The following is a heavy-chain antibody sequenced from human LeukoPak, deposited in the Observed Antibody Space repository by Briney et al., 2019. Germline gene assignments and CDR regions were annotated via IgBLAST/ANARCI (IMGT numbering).Heavy chain of an antibody. CDR2: INPSAGDT. CDR3: AILFSVADPGVFADY. V-gene: IGHV1-46*01. CDR1: GYTSTSYY. D-gene: IGHD3-16*02. J-gene: IGHJ4*02. Sequence: ASVKVSCKASGYTSTSYYIHWVRQAPGQGLEWMGMINPSAGDTSYAQKFQGRVSLTRDTSTRIVYMEVSSLRSDDTAVYYCAILFSVADPGVFADYWGQGTLVTVSS.